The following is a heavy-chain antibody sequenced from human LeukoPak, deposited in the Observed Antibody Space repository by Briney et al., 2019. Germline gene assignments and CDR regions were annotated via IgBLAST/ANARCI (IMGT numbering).Heavy chain of an antibody. CDR1: GITLSNYG. D-gene: IGHD3-10*01. J-gene: IGHJ4*02. CDR3: AKRGVVIRAVIIVGFHKEAYYFDY. CDR2: ISDRGGGT. Sequence: GGSLRLSCAVSGITLSNYGMSWVRQAPGKGLEWVAGISDRGGGTKYADSVKGRFTISRDNAKNTLYLQMNSLRAEDTAVYFCAKRGVVIRAVIIVGFHKEAYYFDYWGQGTLVTVSS. V-gene: IGHV3-23*01.